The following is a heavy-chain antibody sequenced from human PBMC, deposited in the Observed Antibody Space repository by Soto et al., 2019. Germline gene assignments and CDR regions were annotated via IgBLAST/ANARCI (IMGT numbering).Heavy chain of an antibody. J-gene: IGHJ6*02. V-gene: IGHV4-39*01. CDR1: GGSISSSSYY. CDR2: IYYSGST. Sequence: PSETLSLTCTVSGGSISSSSYYWGWIRQPPGKGMEWIGSIYYSGSTYYNPSLKSRVTISVDTSKNQFSLKLSSVTAADTAVYYCARDPRVGATYYYYGMAVWGQGTTVTVS. CDR3: ARDPRVGATYYYYGMAV. D-gene: IGHD1-26*01.